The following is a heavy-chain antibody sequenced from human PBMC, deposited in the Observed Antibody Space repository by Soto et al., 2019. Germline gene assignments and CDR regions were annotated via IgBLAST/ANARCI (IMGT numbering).Heavy chain of an antibody. CDR1: GDSISSSSSYY. CDR2: MYYSGST. Sequence: PSETLSLTCTVSGDSISSSSSYYWGWIRQPPGKGLEWIANMYYSGSTYYNPSLKSRVTISLEMSKNQVSLKLSSVTAADTAVYYCARIKIVGILTYYMDVWGKGTTVTVSS. J-gene: IGHJ6*03. D-gene: IGHD3-3*01. V-gene: IGHV4-39*01. CDR3: ARIKIVGILTYYMDV.